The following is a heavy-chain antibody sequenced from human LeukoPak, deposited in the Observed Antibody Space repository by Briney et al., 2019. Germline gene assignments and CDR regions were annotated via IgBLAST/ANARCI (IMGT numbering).Heavy chain of an antibody. D-gene: IGHD5-24*01. J-gene: IGHJ4*02. CDR2: IIPILGIA. CDR3: ARALEMATSRFDY. CDR1: GGTFSSYA. V-gene: IGHV1-69*04. Sequence: PGASVKVSCKASGGTFSSYAISWVRQAPGQGLEWMGRIIPILGIANYAQKFQGRVTITADKSTSTAYMELSSLRSDDTAVYYCARALEMATSRFDYWGQGTLVTVSS.